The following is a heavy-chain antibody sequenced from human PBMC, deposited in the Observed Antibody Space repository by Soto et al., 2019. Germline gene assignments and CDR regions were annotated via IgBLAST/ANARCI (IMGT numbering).Heavy chain of an antibody. Sequence: SETLSLTCTVSGGSISSYYWSWIRQPPGKGLEWIGYIYYSGSTNYNPSLKSRVTISVDTSKNQFSLKLSSVTAPDTAVYYCARERGFDPWGQGTLVTVSS. CDR2: IYYSGST. CDR3: ARERGFDP. CDR1: GGSISSYY. V-gene: IGHV4-59*01. J-gene: IGHJ5*02.